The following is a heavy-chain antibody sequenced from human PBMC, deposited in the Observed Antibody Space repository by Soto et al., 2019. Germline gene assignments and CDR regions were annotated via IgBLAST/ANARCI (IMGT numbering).Heavy chain of an antibody. J-gene: IGHJ6*02. CDR1: GLSVSTNF. Sequence: QLVESGGGLIQPGESLKLSCAASGLSVSTNFMSWVRQAPGKGLEWLAVIYSGGKTFYADSVKGRFTISKDNSKNSLYLQMNSLRAEDTAVYYCTRDAPGERPYYFYYYGMDVWGQGTTGTVSS. CDR3: TRDAPGERPYYFYYYGMDV. V-gene: IGHV3-53*01. CDR2: IYSGGKT.